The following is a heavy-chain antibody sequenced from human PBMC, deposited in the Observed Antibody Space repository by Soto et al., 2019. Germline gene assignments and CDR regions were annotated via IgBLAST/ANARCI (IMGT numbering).Heavy chain of an antibody. D-gene: IGHD6-6*01. CDR1: GFTFSSYG. J-gene: IGHJ6*02. V-gene: IGHV3-30*18. CDR3: AKDLQYSRSHYGMDV. CDR2: ISYDGSNK. Sequence: GGSLRLSCAASGFTFSSYGMHWVRQAPGKGLEWVAVISYDGSNKYYSDSVKGRFTISRDNSKNTLYLQMNSLRAEDTALYYCAKDLQYSRSHYGMDVWGQGTTVTVSS.